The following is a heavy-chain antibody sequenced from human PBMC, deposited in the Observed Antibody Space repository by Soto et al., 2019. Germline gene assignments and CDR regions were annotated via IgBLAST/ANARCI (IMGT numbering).Heavy chain of an antibody. CDR1: GFTLSSYG. J-gene: IGHJ4*02. D-gene: IGHD2-21*01. V-gene: IGHV3-33*01. CDR2: IWHDGSNK. CDR3: ARDRGSDDPIDY. Sequence: QVQLVESGGGVVQPGRSLRLSCGASGFTLSSYGMHWVRQAPGKGLEWVAVIWHDGSNKYYAVSMKGRFTISRDNSKNTLYLQMNNLRVEDTAVYYCARDRGSDDPIDYWGQGTLVTVSS.